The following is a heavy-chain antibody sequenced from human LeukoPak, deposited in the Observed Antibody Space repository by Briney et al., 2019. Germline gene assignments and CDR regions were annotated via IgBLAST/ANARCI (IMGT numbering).Heavy chain of an antibody. CDR2: IYASGST. J-gene: IGHJ6*03. V-gene: IGHV4-4*07. Sequence: SETLSLTCTVSGGSISSYYWSWIRQPTGKGLEWIGRIYASGSTNYNPSLKSRVTMSVDTFKNQFSLKLSSVTAADTAVYYCARNWNHSVGYYYMDVWGKGTTVTVSS. D-gene: IGHD1-14*01. CDR3: ARNWNHSVGYYYMDV. CDR1: GGSISSYY.